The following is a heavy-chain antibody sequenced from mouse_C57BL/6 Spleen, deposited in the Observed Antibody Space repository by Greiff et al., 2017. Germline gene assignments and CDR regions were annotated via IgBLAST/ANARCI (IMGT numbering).Heavy chain of an antibody. CDR2: ISGGGGNT. Sequence: EVQGVESGGGLVKPGGSLKLSCAASGFTFSSYTMSWVRQTPEKRLEWVATISGGGGNTYYPDSVKGRFTISSYNAKNTLYLQMSSLRSEDTALYYCARHRGSSLYYAMDYWGQGTSVTVSS. J-gene: IGHJ4*01. V-gene: IGHV5-9*01. D-gene: IGHD1-1*01. CDR3: ARHRGSSLYYAMDY. CDR1: GFTFSSYT.